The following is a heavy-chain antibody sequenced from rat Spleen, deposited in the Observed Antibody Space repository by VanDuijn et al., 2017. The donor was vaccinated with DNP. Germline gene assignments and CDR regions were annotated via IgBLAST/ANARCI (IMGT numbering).Heavy chain of an antibody. CDR1: GFNFNDYW. V-gene: IGHV5-22*01. CDR2: ISYDGSST. CDR3: ASTLVNYGTYGYYAMDA. Sequence: EVQLVESGGGLVQPGRSLKLSCAASGFNFNDYWMAWVRQGPTKGLEWVAYISYDGSSTYYGDSVKGRFTISRDNAKSTLYLQMDSLRSEDTATYYCASTLVNYGTYGYYAMDAWGQGTSVTVSS. J-gene: IGHJ4*01. D-gene: IGHD1-3*01.